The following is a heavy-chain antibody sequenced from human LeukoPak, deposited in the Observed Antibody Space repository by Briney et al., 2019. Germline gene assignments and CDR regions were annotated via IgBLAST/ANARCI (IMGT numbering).Heavy chain of an antibody. V-gene: IGHV4-59*11. Sequence: SETLSLTCTVSGGSISSHYWSWIRQPPGKGLEFIGYVYYSGTTNFNPSLKSRVTISVDTSKNQFSLKLSSVAAADTAVYFCARADSENYYDSGRYFNYFYMDVWGRGTTVTVSS. CDR2: VYYSGTT. J-gene: IGHJ6*03. D-gene: IGHD3-10*01. CDR1: GGSISSHY. CDR3: ARADSENYYDSGRYFNYFYMDV.